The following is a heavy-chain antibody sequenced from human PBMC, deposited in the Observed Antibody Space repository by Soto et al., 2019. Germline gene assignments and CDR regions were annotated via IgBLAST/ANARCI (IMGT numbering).Heavy chain of an antibody. D-gene: IGHD1-26*01. Sequence: GGSLRLSCVASGFSFSSYGMHWVRQAPGKGLEWVAIISYDGSNTYYADSVKDRFTISRDNSKNTLYLQMNSLRAEDTSVYYCAKEGGLSGSYYISSSYYFDYWGQGTPVTVSS. CDR2: ISYDGSNT. CDR1: GFSFSSYG. J-gene: IGHJ4*02. CDR3: AKEGGLSGSYYISSSYYFDY. V-gene: IGHV3-30*18.